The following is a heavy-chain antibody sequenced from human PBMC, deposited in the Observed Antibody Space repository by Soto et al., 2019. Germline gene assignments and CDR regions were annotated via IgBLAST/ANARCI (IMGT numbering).Heavy chain of an antibody. J-gene: IGHJ6*02. CDR3: ARGGYYDSSGSRNYHYYGMEV. V-gene: IGHV1-18*01. CDR1: GYSFTSYG. CDR2: ISPYDDNT. D-gene: IGHD3-22*01. Sequence: QVQLVQSGGEVKKPGASVRVSCKTSGYSFTSYGISWVRQAPGQGLEWLGWISPYDDNTNYAQNLQGRVSMSTDTSTRTACMELRSLRSDDTAVYYCARGGYYDSSGSRNYHYYGMEVWGQGTTITVS.